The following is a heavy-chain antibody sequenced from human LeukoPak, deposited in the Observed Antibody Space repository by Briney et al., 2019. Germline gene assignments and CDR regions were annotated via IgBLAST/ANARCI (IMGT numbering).Heavy chain of an antibody. CDR2: ISSSGSTI. J-gene: IGHJ3*02. CDR1: GFTFSDYY. D-gene: IGHD6-19*01. V-gene: IGHV3-11*04. CDR3: ARGAVAGTDPNDAFDI. Sequence: GGSLRLSCAASGFTFSDYYMSWIRQAPGKGLEWVSYISSSGSTIYYADSVKGRFTISRDNAKNSLYLQMNSLRAEDTAVYYCARGAVAGTDPNDAFDIWGQGTMVTVSS.